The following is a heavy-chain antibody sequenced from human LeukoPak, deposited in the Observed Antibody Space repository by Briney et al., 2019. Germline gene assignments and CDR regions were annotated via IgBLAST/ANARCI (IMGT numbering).Heavy chain of an antibody. Sequence: ASVKVSCKASGYTFTSYYMHWVRQAPGQGLEWMGIINPSGGSTSYAQKFQGRVTMTRDTSTSTVYMELSSLRSEDTAVYYCARCPPGYYYMDVWGKGTTVTISS. CDR2: INPSGGST. D-gene: IGHD3-10*01. V-gene: IGHV1-46*01. CDR1: GYTFTSYY. J-gene: IGHJ6*03. CDR3: ARCPPGYYYMDV.